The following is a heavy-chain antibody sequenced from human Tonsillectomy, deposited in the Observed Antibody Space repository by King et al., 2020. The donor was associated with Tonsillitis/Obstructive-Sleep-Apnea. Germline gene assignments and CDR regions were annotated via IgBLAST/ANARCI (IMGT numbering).Heavy chain of an antibody. CDR2: INSDESST. D-gene: IGHD1-1*01. Sequence: VQLVESGGGLVQPGGSLRLSCAASGFTFSSYWMHWVRHAPGKGLVWVSRINSDESSTSYADSVKGRFTISRDNAKNTLYLQMNSLRAEDTAVYYCARGSWKGDAFDIWGQGTMVTVSS. CDR3: ARGSWKGDAFDI. J-gene: IGHJ3*02. V-gene: IGHV3-74*01. CDR1: GFTFSSYW.